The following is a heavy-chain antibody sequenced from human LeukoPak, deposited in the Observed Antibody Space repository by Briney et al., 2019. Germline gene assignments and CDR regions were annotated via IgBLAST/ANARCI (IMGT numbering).Heavy chain of an antibody. D-gene: IGHD6-13*01. V-gene: IGHV4-34*01. J-gene: IGHJ6*03. CDR2: INHSGST. Sequence: SETLSLTCAVYGGSFSGYYWSWIRQPPEKGLEWIGEINHSGSTNYNPSLKSRVTISVDTSKNQFSLKLSSVTAADTAVYYCARAGQLVLDYYYMDVWGKGTTVTISS. CDR1: GGSFSGYY. CDR3: ARAGQLVLDYYYMDV.